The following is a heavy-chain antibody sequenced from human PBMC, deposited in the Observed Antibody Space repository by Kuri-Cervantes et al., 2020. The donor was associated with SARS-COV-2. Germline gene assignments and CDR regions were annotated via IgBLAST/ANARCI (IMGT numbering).Heavy chain of an antibody. CDR1: GFTFSSYS. D-gene: IGHD1-1*01. CDR3: ARGSAQQQLDWDFDL. Sequence: GESLKISCAASGFTFSSYSMNWVREAPGKGLEWVSSISGSSSYIYYADSVKGRFTISRDNAKNSLYLQRNSLRFEDTALYYCARGSAQQQLDWDFDLWGRGTLVTVSS. V-gene: IGHV3-21*01. J-gene: IGHJ2*01. CDR2: ISGSSSYI.